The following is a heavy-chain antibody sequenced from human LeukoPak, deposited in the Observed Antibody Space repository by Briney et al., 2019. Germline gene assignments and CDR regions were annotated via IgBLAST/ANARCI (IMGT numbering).Heavy chain of an antibody. CDR3: ARGYCSSTSCYTFDY. V-gene: IGHV3-20*04. Sequence: GSLRLSCAASGFTFDDYGMSWVRRAPGKGLEWVSGINWNGGSTGYADSVKGRFTISRDNAKNSLYLQMNSLRAEDTALYYCARGYCSSTSCYTFDYWGQGTLVTVSS. CDR1: GFTFDDYG. D-gene: IGHD2-2*02. J-gene: IGHJ4*02. CDR2: INWNGGST.